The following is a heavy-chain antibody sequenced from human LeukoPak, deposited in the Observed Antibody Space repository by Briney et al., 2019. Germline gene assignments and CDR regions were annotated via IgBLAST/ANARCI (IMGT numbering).Heavy chain of an antibody. J-gene: IGHJ5*02. D-gene: IGHD2-2*01. CDR2: IYYSGST. Sequence: SETLSLTCTVSGGSISSYYWSWIRQPPGKGLEWIGYIYYSGSTNYNPSLKSRVTISVDTSKNQFSLKLSSVTAADTAVYYCARDRAAVVPAAPQGPNESWFDPWGQGTLVTVSS. V-gene: IGHV4-59*01. CDR3: ARDRAAVVPAAPQGPNESWFDP. CDR1: GGSISSYY.